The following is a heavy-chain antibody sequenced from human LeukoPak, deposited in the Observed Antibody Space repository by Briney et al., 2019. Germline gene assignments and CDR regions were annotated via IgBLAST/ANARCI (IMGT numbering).Heavy chain of an antibody. J-gene: IGHJ4*02. CDR3: AKRDGRGWLYFHN. CDR2: ISHDGSNK. V-gene: IGHV3-30*18. Sequence: GRSLRLSCAASGFTFSNYGMHWVRQAPGKGLEWVALISHDGSNKYYADSVKGRFTISRDNSKNTLSLQLNTLRPEDTAVYYCAKRDGRGWLYFHNWGQGTLVTVSS. CDR1: GFTFSNYG. D-gene: IGHD6-19*01.